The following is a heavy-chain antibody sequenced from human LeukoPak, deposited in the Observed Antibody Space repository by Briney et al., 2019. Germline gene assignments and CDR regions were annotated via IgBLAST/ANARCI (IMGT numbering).Heavy chain of an antibody. J-gene: IGHJ4*02. CDR2: IYYSGST. CDR1: GDSISSTDSY. D-gene: IGHD6-19*01. Sequence: SETLSLTCTVFGDSISSTDSYWGWIRQPPGKALEWIATIYYSGSTNYNPSLKSRVTISVDTSKNQFSLKLSSVTAADTAVYYCARRRFSSSGCYFPFDYWGQGTLVTVSS. V-gene: IGHV4-39*07. CDR3: ARRRFSSSGCYFPFDY.